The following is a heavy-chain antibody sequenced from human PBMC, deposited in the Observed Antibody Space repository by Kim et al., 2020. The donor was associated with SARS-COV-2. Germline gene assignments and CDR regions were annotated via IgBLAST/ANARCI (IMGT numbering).Heavy chain of an antibody. J-gene: IGHJ4*02. CDR3: ARGAVRGDLFDY. CDR2: IYSGCST. V-gene: IGHV3-66*02. CDR1: GFTVSSNY. D-gene: IGHD3-10*01. Sequence: GGSLRLSCAASGFTVSSNYMSWVRQAPGKGLEWVSVIYSGCSTYYADSVKGRFTISRDNSKNTLYLQMNSLRAEDTAVYYSARGAVRGDLFDYWGQGTLVTVSP.